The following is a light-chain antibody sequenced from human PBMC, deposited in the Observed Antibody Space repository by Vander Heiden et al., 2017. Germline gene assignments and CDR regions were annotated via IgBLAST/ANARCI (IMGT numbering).Light chain of an antibody. CDR2: AAS. CDR3: QQNDSYLSWT. J-gene: IGKJ1*01. Sequence: AIRMTQSPSSLSASTGDRVTITCRASQGISSYLAWYQQKPGKAPKLLIYAASTLQSGVPSRFSGSGYGTDFTLTISCLQSEDFAPYYCQQNDSYLSWTFGQGTKVEIK. V-gene: IGKV1-8*01. CDR1: QGISSY.